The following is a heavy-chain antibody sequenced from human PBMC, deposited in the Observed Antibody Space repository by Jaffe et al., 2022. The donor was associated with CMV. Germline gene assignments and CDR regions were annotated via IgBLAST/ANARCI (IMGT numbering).Heavy chain of an antibody. D-gene: IGHD6-19*01. V-gene: IGHV1-8*01. CDR1: GYTFTSYD. CDR3: ARGRPGYSSGWYNLRYYYYYGMDV. J-gene: IGHJ6*02. Sequence: QVQLVQSGAEVKKPGASVKVSCKASGYTFTSYDINWVRQATGQGLEWMGWMNPNSGNTGYAQKFQGRVTMTRNTSISTAYMELSSLRSEDTAVYYCARGRPGYSSGWYNLRYYYYYGMDVWGQGTTVTVSS. CDR2: MNPNSGNT.